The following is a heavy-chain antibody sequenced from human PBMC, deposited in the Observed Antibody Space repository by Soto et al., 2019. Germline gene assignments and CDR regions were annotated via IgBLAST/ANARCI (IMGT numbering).Heavy chain of an antibody. CDR2: ISWNSGSI. CDR3: AKDISGRGSFYCYFGMDV. CDR1: GFIFDDYA. Sequence: EGQLVESGGGLVQPGRSLRLSCAASGFIFDDYAMHWVRQAPGKGLEWVSGISWNSGSIGYADSVKARFTISRDNGKNLLYLQMNSLRAEDTAFYYCAKDISGRGSFYCYFGMDVWGQGTTVTVSS. V-gene: IGHV3-9*01. J-gene: IGHJ6*02. D-gene: IGHD1-26*01.